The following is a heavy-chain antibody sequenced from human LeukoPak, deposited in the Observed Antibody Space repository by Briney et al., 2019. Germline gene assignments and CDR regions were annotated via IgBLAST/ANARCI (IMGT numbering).Heavy chain of an antibody. J-gene: IGHJ6*03. Sequence: GGSLRLSCADSGFTVSNNYMSWVRQAPGKGLEWVSVIYTGVSTYYADSVKGRFAISRDNSKNTLYLQMNSLRAEDTGVYYCARVRPHPIIDVWGKGTTVTVSS. V-gene: IGHV3-53*01. CDR3: ARVRPHPIIDV. D-gene: IGHD6-6*01. CDR2: IYTGVST. CDR1: GFTVSNNY.